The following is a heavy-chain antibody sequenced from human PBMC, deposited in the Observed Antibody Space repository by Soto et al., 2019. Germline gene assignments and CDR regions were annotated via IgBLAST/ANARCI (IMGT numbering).Heavy chain of an antibody. CDR1: GDTHTIYF. Sequence: QVQLVQSGAEVKQPGASVRVSCKASGDTHTIYFIHWLRQAPGQGLEWMGWINSVSGGANYAPRFQGRVAMTRDRSSATAFMELSRLRSDATAVYYCARGGSYYAHWGQGTLVTVSS. CDR3: ARGGSYYAH. D-gene: IGHD1-26*01. V-gene: IGHV1-2*02. J-gene: IGHJ4*02. CDR2: INSVSGGA.